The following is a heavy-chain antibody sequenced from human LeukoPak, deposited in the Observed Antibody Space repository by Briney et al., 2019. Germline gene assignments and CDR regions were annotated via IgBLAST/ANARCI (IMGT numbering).Heavy chain of an antibody. D-gene: IGHD1-26*01. J-gene: IGHJ6*03. CDR1: GYTFTSYG. Sequence: ASVTVSCKASGYTFTSYGISWVRQAPGQGLEWMGWISAYNGNTNYAQKLQGRVTMTTDTSTSTAYMELRSLRSDDTAVYYCARDLGGATGYYYYYYMDVWGKGTTVTVSS. V-gene: IGHV1-18*01. CDR2: ISAYNGNT. CDR3: ARDLGGATGYYYYYYMDV.